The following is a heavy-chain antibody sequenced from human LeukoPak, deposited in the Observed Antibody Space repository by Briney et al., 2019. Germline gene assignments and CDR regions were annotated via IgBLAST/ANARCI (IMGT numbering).Heavy chain of an antibody. CDR3: ARDQALLAGYCSSWYYFDY. V-gene: IGHV1-2*02. Sequence: ASVKVSCKASGYTFTDYYMHWVRQAPGQGLEWMGWINPNSGGTNYAQKFQGRVTMTRDTSISTAYMELSRLRSDDTDVYYCARDQALLAGYCSSWYYFDYWGQGTLVTVSS. J-gene: IGHJ4*02. D-gene: IGHD6-13*01. CDR2: INPNSGGT. CDR1: GYTFTDYY.